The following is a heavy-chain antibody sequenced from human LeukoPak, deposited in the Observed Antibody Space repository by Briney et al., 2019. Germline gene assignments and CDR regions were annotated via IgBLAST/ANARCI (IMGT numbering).Heavy chain of an antibody. D-gene: IGHD3-10*01. CDR2: ISYDGSNK. J-gene: IGHJ4*02. Sequence: GGSLRLSCAASGFTFSSYGMHWVRQAPGKGLEWVAVISYDGSNKYYADSVKGRFTISRDNSKNTLYLQMNSLIAEDTAVYYCATWGVLLWFGAPMDYWGQGTLVTVPS. CDR1: GFTFSSYG. CDR3: ATWGVLLWFGAPMDY. V-gene: IGHV3-30*03.